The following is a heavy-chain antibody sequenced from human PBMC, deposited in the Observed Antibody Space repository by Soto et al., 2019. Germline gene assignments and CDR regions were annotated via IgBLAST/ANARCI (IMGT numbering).Heavy chain of an antibody. D-gene: IGHD3-10*01. J-gene: IGHJ4*02. V-gene: IGHV4-4*07. CDR3: ARSFYYGSGSAHNDLGY. Sequence: QVQLQESGPGLVKPSETLSLTCTISGGSISGYYWNWIRQPAGKGLEWIGRIYSTGSTKFNPSLKSRVTMSVDTSKHQFSLKLTSVTAADTALYYCARSFYYGSGSAHNDLGYWGQGTLVTVSS. CDR1: GGSISGYY. CDR2: IYSTGST.